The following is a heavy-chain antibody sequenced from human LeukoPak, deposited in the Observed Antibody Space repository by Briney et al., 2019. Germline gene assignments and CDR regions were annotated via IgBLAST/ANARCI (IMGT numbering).Heavy chain of an antibody. J-gene: IGHJ4*02. CDR2: IYIRGST. D-gene: IGHD3-10*01. CDR1: GGSISNDY. Sequence: SETLSLTCTVSGGSISNDYWSWIRQAAGKELEWIGRIYIRGSTNYNPSLQSRVTISLDKSKKQFSLNLNSVTAADTAIYYYARGGTYGSGTNQHATLDYWGQGTLVTVSS. CDR3: ARGGTYGSGTNQHATLDY. V-gene: IGHV4-4*07.